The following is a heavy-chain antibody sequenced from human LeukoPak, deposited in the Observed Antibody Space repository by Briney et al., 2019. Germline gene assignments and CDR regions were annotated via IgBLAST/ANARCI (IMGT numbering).Heavy chain of an antibody. CDR3: ARDRARGYSGYDLGY. J-gene: IGHJ4*02. D-gene: IGHD5-12*01. Sequence: GASVKVSCKAPGYTFTSYYMHWVRQAPGQGLEWMGIINPSGGSTSYAQKFQGRVTVTRDTSTSTVYMELSSLRSEDTALYYCARDRARGYSGYDLGYWGQGTLVTVSS. V-gene: IGHV1-46*01. CDR1: GYTFTSYY. CDR2: INPSGGST.